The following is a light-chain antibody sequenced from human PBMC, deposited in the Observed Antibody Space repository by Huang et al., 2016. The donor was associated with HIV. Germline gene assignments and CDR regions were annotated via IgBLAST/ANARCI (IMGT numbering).Light chain of an antibody. Sequence: EIVLTQSPATLSVSPGERATLSCRASQSVNSNLAWYQQKPGLSPRLLIYGASTRATGIPARFSGSGSGTDFTFTISSLQSEDFAVYYCQQYNNWPPWTFGQGTKVEIK. CDR2: GAS. V-gene: IGKV3-15*01. J-gene: IGKJ1*01. CDR1: QSVNSN. CDR3: QQYNNWPPWT.